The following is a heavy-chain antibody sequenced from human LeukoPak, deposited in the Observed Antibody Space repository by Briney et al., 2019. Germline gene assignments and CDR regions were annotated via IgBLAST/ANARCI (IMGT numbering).Heavy chain of an antibody. V-gene: IGHV4-34*01. CDR3: ASETTVVTADAFDI. Sequence: PSETLSLTCAVYGGSFSGYYWSWIRQPPGKGLEWTGEINHSGSTNYNPSLKSRVTISVDTSKNQFSLKLSSVTAADTAVYYCASETTVVTADAFDIWGQGTMVTVSS. J-gene: IGHJ3*02. D-gene: IGHD4-23*01. CDR2: INHSGST. CDR1: GGSFSGYY.